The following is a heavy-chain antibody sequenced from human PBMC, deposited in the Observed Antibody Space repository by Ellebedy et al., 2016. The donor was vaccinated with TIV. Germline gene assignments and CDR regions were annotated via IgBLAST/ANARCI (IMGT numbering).Heavy chain of an antibody. Sequence: AASVKVSCKVSGYSLTELSMHWVRQVPRKGLEWMGGFDSEDGETIYAQKFQGRVTMTEDISTDTAYMELSSLTSEDTAVYYCATDSKDPNPRPLVLLGGLDVWGQGTTVTVSS. CDR1: GYSLTELS. CDR2: FDSEDGET. V-gene: IGHV1-24*01. CDR3: ATDSKDPNPRPLVLLGGLDV. J-gene: IGHJ6*02. D-gene: IGHD2/OR15-2a*01.